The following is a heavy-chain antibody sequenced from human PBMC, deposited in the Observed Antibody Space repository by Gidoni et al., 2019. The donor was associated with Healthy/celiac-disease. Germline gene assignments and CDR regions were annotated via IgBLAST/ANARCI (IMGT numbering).Heavy chain of an antibody. CDR3: ARGEVQGPIGY. J-gene: IGHJ4*02. V-gene: IGHV4-34*01. D-gene: IGHD3-10*01. CDR1: GGSFSGYY. Sequence: QVQLQQWGAGLLQPSATLSLTCAVYGGSFSGYYWSWIRQPPGKGLEWIGEINHSGSTNYNPSLKSRVTISVDTSKNQFSLKLSSVTAADTAVYYCARGEVQGPIGYWGQGTLVTVSS. CDR2: INHSGST.